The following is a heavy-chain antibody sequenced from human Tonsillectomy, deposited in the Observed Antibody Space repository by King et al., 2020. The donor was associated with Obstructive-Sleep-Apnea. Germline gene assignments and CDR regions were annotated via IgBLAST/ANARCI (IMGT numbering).Heavy chain of an antibody. J-gene: IGHJ4*02. CDR3: ARAFFRYSGYQYYFDQ. CDR2: IFSGGST. Sequence: VQLVESGGALVQPGGSLRLSCAVSGFSVSNNYMSWVRQAPGEGLEWVSVIFSGGSTYYADSVKGRFTISRDNSKNTLYLQMNSLRAEDTAVYYCARAFFRYSGYQYYFDQWGQGTLVTVSS. CDR1: GFSVSNNY. D-gene: IGHD5-12*01. V-gene: IGHV3-66*01.